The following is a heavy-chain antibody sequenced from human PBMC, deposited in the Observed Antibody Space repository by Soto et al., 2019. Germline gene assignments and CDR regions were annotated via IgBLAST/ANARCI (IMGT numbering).Heavy chain of an antibody. D-gene: IGHD2-8*01. CDR3: ASWGYYAISAFAI. CDR2: IYYSGST. Sequence: PSETLSLTCTVSGTSISSSDYYWGWIRQPPGKGLEWIGSIYYSGSTYYNPSLKSRVTISVDTSKNQFSLKLSSVTAAHTAVYYCASWGYYAISAFAIWGQGTMVTVS. J-gene: IGHJ3*02. CDR1: GTSISSSDYY. V-gene: IGHV4-39*01.